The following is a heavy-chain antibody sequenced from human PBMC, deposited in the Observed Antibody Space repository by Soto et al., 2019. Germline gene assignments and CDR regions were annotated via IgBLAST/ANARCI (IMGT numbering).Heavy chain of an antibody. CDR1: GFTFSSYA. CDR3: ARELEHCSSTSCYSGGFDY. V-gene: IGHV3-30-3*01. Sequence: GGSLRLSCAASGFTFSSYAMHWVRQAPGKGLEWVAVISYDGSNKYYADSVKGRFTISRDNSKNTLYLQMNSLRAEDTAVYYCARELEHCSSTSCYSGGFDYWGQGTLVTVSS. CDR2: ISYDGSNK. D-gene: IGHD2-2*01. J-gene: IGHJ4*02.